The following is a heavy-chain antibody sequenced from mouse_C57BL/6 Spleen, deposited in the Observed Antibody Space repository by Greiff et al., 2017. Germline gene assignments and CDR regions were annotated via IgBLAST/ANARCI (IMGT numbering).Heavy chain of an antibody. CDR1: GYTFTDYN. D-gene: IGHD2-14*01. Sequence: VQLQQSGPELVKPGASVKMSCKASGYTFTDYNMHWVKQSHGKSLEWIGYINPNNGGTSYNQKFKGKATLTVNKSSSTAYMELRSLTSEDSAVYYCARHPTLRNWYFDVWGTGTTVTVSS. CDR3: ARHPTLRNWYFDV. J-gene: IGHJ1*03. CDR2: INPNNGGT. V-gene: IGHV1-22*01.